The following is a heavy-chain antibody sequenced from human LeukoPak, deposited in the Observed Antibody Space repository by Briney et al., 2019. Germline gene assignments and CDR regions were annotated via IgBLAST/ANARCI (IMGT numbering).Heavy chain of an antibody. CDR3: AGNDYGVDY. Sequence: SQTLSLTCTVSGGSISSGSYYWSWIRQPAGKGLEWIGRIYSSGHPNYNPSLKSRVTISVDTSKNQFSLKLSSVTAADTAVYYCAGNDYGVDYWGQGTLVTASS. CDR2: IYSSGHP. J-gene: IGHJ4*02. CDR1: GGSISSGSYY. V-gene: IGHV4-61*02. D-gene: IGHD4-17*01.